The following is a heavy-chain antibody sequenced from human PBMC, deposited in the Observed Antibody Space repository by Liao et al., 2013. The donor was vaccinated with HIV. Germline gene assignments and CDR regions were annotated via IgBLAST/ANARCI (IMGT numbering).Heavy chain of an antibody. Sequence: QVQLQESGPGLVKPSETLSLTCTVSGGSISSSSFYWGWIRQPPGKGLEWIGSIYTSGSTNYNPSLKSRVTMSVDTSKNQFSLKLSSVTAADTAVYYCARGAGYYGTSGYFNYWGQGTLVTVSS. CDR3: ARGAGYYGTSGYFNY. CDR1: GGSISSSSFY. D-gene: IGHD3-22*01. J-gene: IGHJ4*02. CDR2: IYTSGST. V-gene: IGHV4-39*07.